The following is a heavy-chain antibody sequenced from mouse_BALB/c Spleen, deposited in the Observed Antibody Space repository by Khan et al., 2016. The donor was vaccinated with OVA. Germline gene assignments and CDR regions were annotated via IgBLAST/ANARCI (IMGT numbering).Heavy chain of an antibody. J-gene: IGHJ3*01. CDR1: GFTFSSYG. CDR2: INNGGSHT. CDR3: ARHRFTTPTAWFAY. Sequence: EVELVESGGDLVKPGGSLNLSCEASGFTFSSYGMSWLRQTPDKRLEWVATINNGGSHTYFPDSVKGRLTISRDNANNTLYLQMSSLKSEDTAMYYCARHRFTTPTAWFAYWGQGTLVTVFA. D-gene: IGHD1-2*01. V-gene: IGHV5-6*01.